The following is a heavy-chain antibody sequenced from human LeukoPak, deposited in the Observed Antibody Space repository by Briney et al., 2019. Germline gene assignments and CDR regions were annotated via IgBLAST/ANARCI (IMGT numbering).Heavy chain of an antibody. D-gene: IGHD6-13*01. CDR3: ARGIPYSSSWYFDY. V-gene: IGHV4-34*01. J-gene: IGHJ4*02. Sequence: PSETLSLTCAVYGGSFSDYYWSWIRQPPGKGLEWIGEINHSGSTNYNPSLKSRVTISVDTSKNQFSLKLSSVTAADTAVYYCARGIPYSSSWYFDYWGQGTLVTVSS. CDR2: INHSGST. CDR1: GGSFSDYY.